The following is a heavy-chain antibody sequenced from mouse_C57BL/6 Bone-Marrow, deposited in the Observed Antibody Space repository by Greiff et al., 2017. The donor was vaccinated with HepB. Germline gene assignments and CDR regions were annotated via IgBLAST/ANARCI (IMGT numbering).Heavy chain of an antibody. V-gene: IGHV5-16*01. Sequence: EVMLVESEGGLVQPGSSMKLSCTASGFTFSDYYMAWVRQVPEKGLEWVANINYDGSSTYYLDSLKSRFIISRDNAKNILYLQMSSLKSEDTATYYCARDRTTVVATDWYFDVWGTGTTVTVSS. J-gene: IGHJ1*03. CDR2: INYDGSST. CDR3: ARDRTTVVATDWYFDV. CDR1: GFTFSDYY. D-gene: IGHD1-1*01.